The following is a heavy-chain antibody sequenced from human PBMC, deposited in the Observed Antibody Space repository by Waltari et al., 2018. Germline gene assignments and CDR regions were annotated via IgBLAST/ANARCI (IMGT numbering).Heavy chain of an antibody. CDR1: GFTFSSYG. Sequence: QVQLVESGGGVVQPGGSLRLSCAASGFTFSSYGMHWVRQAPGKGLEWVAFLRYDGSNKYYADSVKGRFTISRDNSKNTLYLQMNSLRAEDTAVYYCAKDHRHYDFWSAFFDYWGQGTLVTVSS. D-gene: IGHD3-3*01. J-gene: IGHJ4*02. V-gene: IGHV3-30*02. CDR2: LRYDGSNK. CDR3: AKDHRHYDFWSAFFDY.